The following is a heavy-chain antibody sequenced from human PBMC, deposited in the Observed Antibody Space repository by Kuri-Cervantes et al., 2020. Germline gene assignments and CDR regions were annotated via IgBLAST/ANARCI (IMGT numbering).Heavy chain of an antibody. CDR1: GFPFSDYY. V-gene: IGHV3-11*04. CDR3: AKNDDGEDAFDI. D-gene: IGHD7-27*01. CDR2: ISSTSSTI. Sequence: GGSLRLSCEVSGFPFSDYYMSWIRQAPGKGLECLSYISSTSSTIYYADSVKGRFTISRDNSKNTLYLQMNSLRTEDTAVYYCAKNDDGEDAFDIWGQGTMVTVSS. J-gene: IGHJ3*02.